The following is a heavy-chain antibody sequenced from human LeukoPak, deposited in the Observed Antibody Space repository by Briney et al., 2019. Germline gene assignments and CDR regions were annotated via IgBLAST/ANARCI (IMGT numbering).Heavy chain of an antibody. CDR1: GGSISSSSHY. CDR2: IYYSGST. Sequence: SATLSLTCTVSGGSISSSSHYWGWVRQPPGKGLEWIGSIYYSGSTYYNSSLKSRVTISVDTFKNQFSLKLSSVTAADTAVYNCARLRTMVTIRGDFDYWGQGTPVTVSS. J-gene: IGHJ4*02. V-gene: IGHV4-39*01. D-gene: IGHD4-17*01. CDR3: ARLRTMVTIRGDFDY.